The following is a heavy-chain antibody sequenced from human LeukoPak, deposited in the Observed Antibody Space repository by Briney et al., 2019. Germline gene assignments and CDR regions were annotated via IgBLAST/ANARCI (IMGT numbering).Heavy chain of an antibody. CDR3: AKEASIVGATRKYNWFDP. Sequence: GRSLTLSCAASGFTFDDYAMHWVRQAPGKGLEWVSGISWNSGSIGYADSVKGRFTISRDNAKNSLYLQMNSLRAEDTALYYCAKEASIVGATRKYNWFDPWGQGTLVTVSS. V-gene: IGHV3-9*01. CDR2: ISWNSGSI. J-gene: IGHJ5*02. D-gene: IGHD1-26*01. CDR1: GFTFDDYA.